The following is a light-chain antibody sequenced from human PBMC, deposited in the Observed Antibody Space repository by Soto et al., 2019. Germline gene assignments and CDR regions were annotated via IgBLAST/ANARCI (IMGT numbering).Light chain of an antibody. CDR3: SSYAGSNSWV. V-gene: IGLV2-8*01. CDR1: SSDVGNYKY. Sequence: QSALTQSPSASGSPGQSVTISCTGTSSDVGNYKYVSWYQQHPGKAPKLMIYEVSKRPSGVPDRFSGSKSGNTASLTVSGVQVADEADYYCSSYAGSNSWVFGGGTKLTVL. J-gene: IGLJ3*02. CDR2: EVS.